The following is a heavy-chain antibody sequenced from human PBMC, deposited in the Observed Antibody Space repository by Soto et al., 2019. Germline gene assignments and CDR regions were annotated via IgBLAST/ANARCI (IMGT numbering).Heavy chain of an antibody. CDR3: ARALHPYYDSSGYYYGYYFDY. V-gene: IGHV1-3*01. J-gene: IGHJ4*02. CDR2: INAGNGNT. CDR1: GYTFTSYA. D-gene: IGHD3-22*01. Sequence: GASVKVSCKASGYTFTSYAMHWVRQAPGQRLEWMGWINAGNGNTKYSQKFQGRVTITRDTSASTAYMELSSLRSEDTAVYYCARALHPYYDSSGYYYGYYFDYWGQGTLVTVSS.